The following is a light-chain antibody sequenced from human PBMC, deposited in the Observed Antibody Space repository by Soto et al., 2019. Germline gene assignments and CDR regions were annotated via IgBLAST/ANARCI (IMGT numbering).Light chain of an antibody. CDR3: QQYYGPPLT. J-gene: IGKJ4*01. CDR1: QSVLYSPNNKNY. V-gene: IGKV4-1*01. Sequence: DIVMTQSPDSLAVSLGERATINCKSSQSVLYSPNNKNYLAWHQQKPGQPPKVLIYWASTRASGVPDRFSGSGSGTDFTLTISSMQAEDVAVYYCQQYYGPPLTFGGGTKVEIK. CDR2: WAS.